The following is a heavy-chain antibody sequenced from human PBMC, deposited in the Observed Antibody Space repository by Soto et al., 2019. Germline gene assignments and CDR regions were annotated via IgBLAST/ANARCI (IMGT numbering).Heavy chain of an antibody. CDR3: ARPAGKGNYYHALEV. J-gene: IGHJ6*02. V-gene: IGHV1-69*01. D-gene: IGHD1-26*01. Sequence: QVQLVQSGAEVKKPGSSVKVSCKASGGSFRSYATSWVRQAPGQGLEWMGGIIPMFHTPSYAQKFQGRVTITADESTSTAYMEMSSLRSEDTAIYYCARPAGKGNYYHALEVWGQGTTVTVSS. CDR2: IIPMFHTP. CDR1: GGSFRSYA.